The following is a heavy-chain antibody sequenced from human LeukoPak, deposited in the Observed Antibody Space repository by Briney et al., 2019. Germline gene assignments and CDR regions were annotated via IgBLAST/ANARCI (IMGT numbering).Heavy chain of an antibody. CDR2: IYTSGST. D-gene: IGHD3-3*01. Sequence: SQTLSLTCTVSGGSISSGSYYWSWIRQPAGKGLEWIGRIYTSGSTNYNPSLKSRVTISVGTSKNQFSLKLSSVTAADTAVYYCAREVEHDFWSGYLNYYYGMDVWGQGTTVTVSS. V-gene: IGHV4-61*02. J-gene: IGHJ6*02. CDR3: AREVEHDFWSGYLNYYYGMDV. CDR1: GGSISSGSYY.